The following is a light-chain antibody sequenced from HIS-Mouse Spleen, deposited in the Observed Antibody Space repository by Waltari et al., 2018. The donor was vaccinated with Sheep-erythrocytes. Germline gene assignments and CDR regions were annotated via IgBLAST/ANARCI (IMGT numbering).Light chain of an antibody. CDR2: DAS. CDR1: QSVTSY. V-gene: IGKV3-11*01. Sequence: EIVLTQSQATLSLSPGERATLSCRASQSVTSYLAWYQQKPGPAPRLLIDDASNRATGIPARFSGSWSWTDFTLTISSLEPEDFAVYYCQQRSNWYTFGQGTKLEIK. J-gene: IGKJ2*01. CDR3: QQRSNWYT.